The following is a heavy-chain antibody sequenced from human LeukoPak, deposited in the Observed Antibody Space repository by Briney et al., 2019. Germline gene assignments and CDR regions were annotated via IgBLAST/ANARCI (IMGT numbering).Heavy chain of an antibody. Sequence: SGPTLVNPTQTLTLTCTFSGFSLSTSGVGVGWIRQPPGKALEWLALIYWNDDKRYSPSLKSRLTITKDTSKNQVVLTMTNMDPVDTATYYCAHSLITMVRGVIITGYYFDYWGQGTLVTVSS. CDR2: IYWNDDK. CDR1: GFSLSTSGVG. D-gene: IGHD3-10*01. J-gene: IGHJ4*02. CDR3: AHSLITMVRGVIITGYYFDY. V-gene: IGHV2-5*01.